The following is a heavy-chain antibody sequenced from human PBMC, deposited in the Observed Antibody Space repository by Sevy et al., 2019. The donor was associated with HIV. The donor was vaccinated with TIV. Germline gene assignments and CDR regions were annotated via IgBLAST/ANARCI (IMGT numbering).Heavy chain of an antibody. CDR2: ISYDGSNK. V-gene: IGHV3-30*18. CDR3: AKLRLRFLEWFPFDY. J-gene: IGHJ4*02. Sequence: GGSLRLSCAASGFTFSSYGMHWVRQAPGKGLEWVAVISYDGSNKYYADSVKGRFTISRDNSKNTLYLQMNSLRAEDTAVYYCAKLRLRFLEWFPFDYWGQGTLVTVSS. CDR1: GFTFSSYG. D-gene: IGHD3-3*01.